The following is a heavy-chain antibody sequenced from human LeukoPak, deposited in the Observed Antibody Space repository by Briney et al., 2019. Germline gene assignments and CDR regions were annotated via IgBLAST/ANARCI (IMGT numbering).Heavy chain of an antibody. CDR1: GFTFSSYS. D-gene: IGHD3-10*01. V-gene: IGHV3-48*01. Sequence: GGSLRLSCAASGFTFSSYSMNWVRQAPGKGLEWVSYISSSSSTIYYADSVKGRFTISRDNAKNSLYLQMNSLRAEGTAVYYCARDMVRGVLPYYYYYDMDVWGQGTTVTVSS. CDR2: ISSSSSTI. J-gene: IGHJ6*02. CDR3: ARDMVRGVLPYYYYYDMDV.